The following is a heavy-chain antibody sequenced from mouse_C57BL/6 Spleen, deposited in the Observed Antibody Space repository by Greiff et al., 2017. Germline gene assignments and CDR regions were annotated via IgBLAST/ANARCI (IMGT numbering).Heavy chain of an antibody. CDR1: GFTFSSYA. CDR3: TRAKGSTVVDHFDY. CDR2: ISSGGDYI. J-gene: IGHJ2*01. V-gene: IGHV5-9-1*02. Sequence: EVKLVESGEGLVKPGGSLKLSCAASGFTFSSYAMSWVRQTPEKRLEWVAYISSGGDYIYYADTVKGRFTISRDNARNTLYLQMSSLKSEDTAMYYCTRAKGSTVVDHFDYWGQGTTLTVSS. D-gene: IGHD1-1*01.